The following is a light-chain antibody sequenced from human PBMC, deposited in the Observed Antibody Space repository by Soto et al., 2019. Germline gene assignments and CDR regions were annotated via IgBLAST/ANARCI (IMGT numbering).Light chain of an antibody. Sequence: QSALTQPPSASGSFGQSVTISCTGTSSDVGGYNYVSWYQQHPGKAPKLMIYEVSERPSGVPDRFSGSKSGNTASLTVSGIQADDGADYYCSSYSGTNYHYVFGTGTKVTVL. CDR2: EVS. J-gene: IGLJ1*01. V-gene: IGLV2-8*01. CDR1: SSDVGGYNY. CDR3: SSYSGTNYHYV.